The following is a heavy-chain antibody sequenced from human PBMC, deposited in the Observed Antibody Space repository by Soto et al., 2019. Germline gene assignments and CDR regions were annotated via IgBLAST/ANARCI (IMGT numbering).Heavy chain of an antibody. J-gene: IGHJ4*02. V-gene: IGHV4-59*01. CDR3: ATSPYDFWSGYPTARFDY. Sequence: PETLSLTCTVSGSSISSYYWSWIRQPPGKGLEWIGYIYYSGSTNYNPSLKSRVTISVDTSKNQFSLKLSSVAAADTAVYYCATSPYDFWSGYPTARFDYWGQGTLVTVSS. D-gene: IGHD3-3*01. CDR1: GSSISSYY. CDR2: IYYSGST.